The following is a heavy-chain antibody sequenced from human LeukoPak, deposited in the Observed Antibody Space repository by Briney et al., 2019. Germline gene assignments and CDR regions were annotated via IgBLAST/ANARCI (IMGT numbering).Heavy chain of an antibody. D-gene: IGHD5-24*01. Sequence: QSGGSLRLSCAASGSTFSSYAMSWVRQAPGKGLEWVSAISGSGGSTYYADSVKGRFTISRDTYKNTLYLQMNSLRAEDTAVYYCAKTTDVEMAIIHFDYWGQGTLVTVSS. J-gene: IGHJ4*02. CDR3: AKTTDVEMAIIHFDY. CDR1: GSTFSSYA. CDR2: ISGSGGST. V-gene: IGHV3-23*01.